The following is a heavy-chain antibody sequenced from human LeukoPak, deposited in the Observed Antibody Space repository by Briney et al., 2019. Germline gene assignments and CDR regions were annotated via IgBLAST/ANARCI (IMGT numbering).Heavy chain of an antibody. V-gene: IGHV1-2*04. CDR3: ARDLEVRSPYPLGY. J-gene: IGHJ4*02. D-gene: IGHD2-2*01. CDR1: GYSLSDSS. Sequence: ASVRVSCKVSGYSLSDSSMHWVRQAPGQGLEWMGWINPNSGGTNYAQKFQGWVTMTRDTSISTAYMELSRLRSDDTAVYYCARDLEVRSPYPLGYWGQGTLVTVSS. CDR2: INPNSGGT.